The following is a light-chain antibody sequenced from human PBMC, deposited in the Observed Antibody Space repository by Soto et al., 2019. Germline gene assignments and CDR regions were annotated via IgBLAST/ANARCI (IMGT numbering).Light chain of an antibody. J-gene: IGKJ1*01. CDR1: QSVSSY. CDR3: QQRSNWPPIT. CDR2: DAS. V-gene: IGKV3-11*01. Sequence: IVLTQSPATLSLSPGERATLCCRASQSVSSYLAWYQQKPGQAPRLLIYDASNRATGIPARFSGSGSGTDFTLTISSLEPEDFAVYYCQQRSNWPPITFGQGTKVDIK.